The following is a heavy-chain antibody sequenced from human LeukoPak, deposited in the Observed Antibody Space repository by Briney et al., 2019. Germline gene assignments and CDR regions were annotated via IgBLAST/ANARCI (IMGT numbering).Heavy chain of an antibody. V-gene: IGHV7-4-1*02. J-gene: IGHJ4*02. D-gene: IGHD6-19*01. CDR2: ISTNTGNP. CDR3: ARGRMSGSSGRYYFDY. Sequence: ASVKVSCKASGYTFTSYGISWVRQAPGQGLEWMGWISTNTGNPTYAQGFTGRFVFSLDTSVSTAYLQISSLKAEDTAVYYCARGRMSGSSGRYYFDYWGQGTLVTVSS. CDR1: GYTFTSYG.